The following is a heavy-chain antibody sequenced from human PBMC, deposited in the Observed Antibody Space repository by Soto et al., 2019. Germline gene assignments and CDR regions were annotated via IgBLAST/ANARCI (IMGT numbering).Heavy chain of an antibody. J-gene: IGHJ5*02. CDR3: ARKGYSYDLNWFDP. V-gene: IGHV4-4*02. Sequence: QVQLQESGPGLVKPSGTLSLTCAVSGGSISSSNWWSWVRQPPGKGLEWIGEIYHSGSTNYNSSLKSRVTXXVXKXXNQFSRKRTSVTAADTAVYYCARKGYSYDLNWFDPWGQGTLVTVSS. CDR2: IYHSGST. D-gene: IGHD5-18*01. CDR1: GGSISSSNW.